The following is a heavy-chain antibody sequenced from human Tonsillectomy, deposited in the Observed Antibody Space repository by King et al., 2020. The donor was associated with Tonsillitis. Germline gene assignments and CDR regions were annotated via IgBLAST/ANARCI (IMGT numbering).Heavy chain of an antibody. CDR2: MYYSGST. CDR3: ARLACAHSPNSFYI. V-gene: IGHV4-59*08. CDR1: GGSISSYF. J-gene: IGHJ3*02. D-gene: IGHD4/OR15-4a*01. Sequence: QLQESGPGLVKPSETLSLTCTVSGGSISSYFWSWIRQPPGKGLECIGYMYYSGSTNYNPSLKSRVTISIDTSKNQFSLKVSSVTAADTAVYYCARLACAHSPNSFYIWRQGTMVPVSS.